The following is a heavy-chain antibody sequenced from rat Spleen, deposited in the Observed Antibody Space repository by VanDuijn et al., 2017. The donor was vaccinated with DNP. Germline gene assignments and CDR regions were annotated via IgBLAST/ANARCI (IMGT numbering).Heavy chain of an antibody. V-gene: IGHV5-25*01. CDR1: GFTLSNYD. J-gene: IGHJ2*01. CDR2: ISASGVST. D-gene: IGHD1-6*01. Sequence: EVQLVESGGGLVQPGRSLKLSCAASGFTLSNYDLAWVRQAPTKGLEWVATISASGVSTYYGDSVKGRFTISRDNAESTLYLRMNSLRSEDTATYYCTRGGTYYGLFDCWGQGVMVTVSS. CDR3: TRGGTYYGLFDC.